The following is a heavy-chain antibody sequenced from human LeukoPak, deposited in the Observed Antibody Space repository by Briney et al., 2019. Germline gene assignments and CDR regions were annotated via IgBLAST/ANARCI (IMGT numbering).Heavy chain of an antibody. Sequence: ASVKVSCKASGYSFSVYQMHWVRQAPGQGLEWMGWINPNSGGTNYAQKFQGRVTMTRNTSISTAYMELSSLTSDDTAVYYCATPYRGSGYDYGVHWRQGTLVTVSS. CDR1: GYSFSVYQ. D-gene: IGHD5-12*01. CDR3: ATPYRGSGYDYGVH. V-gene: IGHV1-2*02. CDR2: INPNSGGT. J-gene: IGHJ4*02.